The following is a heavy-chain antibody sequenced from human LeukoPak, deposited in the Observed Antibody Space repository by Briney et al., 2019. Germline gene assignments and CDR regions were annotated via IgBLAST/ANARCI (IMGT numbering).Heavy chain of an antibody. J-gene: IGHJ4*02. D-gene: IGHD6-13*01. CDR2: FDPGDGET. CDR3: ATDRIAAAGLFDY. CDR1: GYTLTELS. V-gene: IGHV1-24*01. Sequence: ASVKVSCKVSGYTLTELSMHWVRQAPGKGREWMGGFDPGDGETIYAQKFQGRVTMTEDTSTDTAYMELSTLRSEDTAVYYCATDRIAAAGLFDYWGQGTLVTVSS.